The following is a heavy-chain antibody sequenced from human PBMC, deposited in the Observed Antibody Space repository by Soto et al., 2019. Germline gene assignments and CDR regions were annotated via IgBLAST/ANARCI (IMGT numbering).Heavy chain of an antibody. CDR3: ARGYCSGGNCYSGMDV. J-gene: IGHJ6*02. CDR2: IIPISGTT. V-gene: IGHV1-69*13. Sequence: SVEVSCKASGGTFSTHAIIWVRQAPGHGLEWMGGIIPISGTTYYTQKFQGRVTITADEPTSTAFMELSSLKSEDTAVFYCARGYCSGGNCYSGMDVWGQGTMVTVSS. CDR1: GGTFSTHA. D-gene: IGHD2-15*01.